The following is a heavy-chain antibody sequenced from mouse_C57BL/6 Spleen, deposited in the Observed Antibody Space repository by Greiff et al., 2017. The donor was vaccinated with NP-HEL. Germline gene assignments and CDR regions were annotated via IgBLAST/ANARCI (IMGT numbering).Heavy chain of an antibody. D-gene: IGHD1-1*01. Sequence: QVQLQQPGAELVKPGASVKMSCKASGYTFTSYWITWVKPRPGQGLEWIGDIYPGSGSTNYNEKFKSKATLTVDTSSSTAYMQLSSLTSEDSAVYYCARKVTTVVATDFDYWGQGTTLTVSS. V-gene: IGHV1-55*01. CDR3: ARKVTTVVATDFDY. CDR2: IYPGSGST. CDR1: GYTFTSYW. J-gene: IGHJ2*01.